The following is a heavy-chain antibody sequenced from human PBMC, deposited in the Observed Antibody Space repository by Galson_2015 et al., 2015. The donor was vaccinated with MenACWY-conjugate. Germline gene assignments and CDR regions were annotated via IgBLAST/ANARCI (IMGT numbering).Heavy chain of an antibody. D-gene: IGHD5-18*01. Sequence: SVKVSCKASGYTFTRHWMHWVRQAPGQGLEWMGIINPSDGNIGYAQKFQGRITMTKDTSTSTVYMELSSLRFDDTAVYYCARDHSFAEKTWWFDPWGQGTLVTVSS. CDR2: INPSDGNI. CDR1: GYTFTRHW. CDR3: ARDHSFAEKTWWFDP. V-gene: IGHV1-46*01. J-gene: IGHJ5*02.